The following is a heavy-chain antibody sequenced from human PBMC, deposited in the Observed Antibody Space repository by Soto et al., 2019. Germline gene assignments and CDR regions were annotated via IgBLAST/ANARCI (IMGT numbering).Heavy chain of an antibody. CDR1: GYTFTSYG. Sequence: QVHLVQSGAEVKKPGASVKVSCKASGYTFTSYGITWVRQAPGQGLEWMGWISAHNGNTDYAQKIQGRVIVTRDTYTSTPDVELRGLDSDATAVYYCAVERYFDYWGQGALVTVSS. J-gene: IGHJ4*02. CDR3: AVERYFDY. CDR2: ISAHNGNT. V-gene: IGHV1-18*01.